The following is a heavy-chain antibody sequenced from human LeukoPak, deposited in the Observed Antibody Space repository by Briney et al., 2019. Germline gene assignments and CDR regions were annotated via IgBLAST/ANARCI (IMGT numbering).Heavy chain of an antibody. CDR1: GGSISSYY. V-gene: IGHV4-59*08. J-gene: IGHJ4*02. CDR2: IYTTGNT. D-gene: IGHD2-15*01. Sequence: PSETLSLTCTVSGGSISSYYWSWIRQPPGMGLEWIAYIYTTGNTRYNPSLQSRVTMSVDTSKNQFSLKLRSVTAADTAVYYCARHEVGYCDGGPCRYYFDYWGQGTLVTVSS. CDR3: ARHEVGYCDGGPCRYYFDY.